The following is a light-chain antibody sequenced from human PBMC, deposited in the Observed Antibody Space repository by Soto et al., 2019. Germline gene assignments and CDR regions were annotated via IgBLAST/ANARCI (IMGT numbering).Light chain of an antibody. CDR2: KAS. CDR3: QQYSTSYRT. J-gene: IGKJ1*01. Sequence: DMQMTQSPSTLSASVGDRVTITCRASQSIRSWLAWYQQKPGKAPKLLIYKASSLESGVPSRFSGSGSGTECTLTISSLQPDDFATYYCQQYSTSYRTFGQGTRVE. CDR1: QSIRSW. V-gene: IGKV1-5*03.